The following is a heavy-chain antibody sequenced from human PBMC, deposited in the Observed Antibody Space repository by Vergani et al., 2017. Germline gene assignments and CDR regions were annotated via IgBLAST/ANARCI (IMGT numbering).Heavy chain of an antibody. J-gene: IGHJ4*02. D-gene: IGHD5-12*01. CDR3: ANGIVDVDLVATSFDY. Sequence: EVQLVESGGGLVQPGRSLRLSCAASGFTFDDYAMHWVRQAPGKGLEWVSGSSWNSGSIGYADSVKGRFTISRDNAKNSLYLQMNSLRAEDTALYYCANGIVDVDLVATSFDYWGAGTLVTVSS. V-gene: IGHV3-9*01. CDR1: GFTFDDYA. CDR2: SSWNSGSI.